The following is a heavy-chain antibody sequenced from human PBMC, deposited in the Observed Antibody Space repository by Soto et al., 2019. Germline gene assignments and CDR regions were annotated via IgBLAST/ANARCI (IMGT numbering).Heavy chain of an antibody. CDR1: GFAVSNAW. CDR2: IKSQTDGGSG. D-gene: IGHD6-19*01. Sequence: GGSLRLSSAASGFAVSNAWINWVRQPPGRGLEWVGRIKSQTDGGSGDYAAPVKGRFVVSRDDSKNIVYLQMNSLRAEDTAVYYCAKDRKSGSGWYWDYWGQGTLVTVSS. J-gene: IGHJ4*02. V-gene: IGHV3-15*07. CDR3: AKDRKSGSGWYWDY.